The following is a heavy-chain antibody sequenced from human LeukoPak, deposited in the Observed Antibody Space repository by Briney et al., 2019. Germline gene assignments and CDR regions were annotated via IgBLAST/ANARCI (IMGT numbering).Heavy chain of an antibody. CDR3: AKNSLSGDYIDY. CDR2: ITGSGGNT. V-gene: IGHV3-23*01. Sequence: GGSLRLSCAASGFTFSNYVMTWVRQAPGKGLEWVSVITGSGGNTYYADSVKGRFTISRDNSKSTLYLQMNSLRAEDTAVYYCAKNSLSGDYIDYWGQGTRVTVSS. J-gene: IGHJ4*02. D-gene: IGHD4-23*01. CDR1: GFTFSNYV.